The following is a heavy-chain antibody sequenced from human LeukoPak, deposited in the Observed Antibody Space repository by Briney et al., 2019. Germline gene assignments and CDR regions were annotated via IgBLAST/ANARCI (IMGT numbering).Heavy chain of an antibody. CDR2: IYYSGST. V-gene: IGHV4-59*01. CDR3: ERDTSGYRRGSFDY. J-gene: IGHJ4*02. D-gene: IGHD3-22*01. CDR1: GGSISSYY. Sequence: PSETLSLTCTVSGGSISSYYWGWIRQPPGKGLEWIGYIYYSGSTSYNPSLKSRVTISVDTSNNQFSLKLSSVTAADTAVYYCERDTSGYRRGSFDYWGQGTLVTVSS.